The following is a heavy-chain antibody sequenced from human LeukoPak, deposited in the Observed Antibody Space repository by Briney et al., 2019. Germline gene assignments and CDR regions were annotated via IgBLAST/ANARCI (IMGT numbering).Heavy chain of an antibody. V-gene: IGHV1-69*06. Sequence: VASVKVSFKASGGTFSSYAISWLRQAPGQGLEWMGGIIPIFGTGNYAQKFQGRVTITADKSTSTAYMQLSSLTSEDTAVYYCARDLRYSSGWSASGMDVWGKGTTVTISS. J-gene: IGHJ6*03. CDR2: IIPIFGTG. CDR3: ARDLRYSSGWSASGMDV. D-gene: IGHD6-19*01. CDR1: GGTFSSYA.